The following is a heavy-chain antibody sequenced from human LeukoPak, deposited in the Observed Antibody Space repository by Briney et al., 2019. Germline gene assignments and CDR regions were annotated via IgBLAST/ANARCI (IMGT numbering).Heavy chain of an antibody. V-gene: IGHV4-34*01. CDR1: SGSFSGYY. D-gene: IGHD3-10*01. CDR3: ARSGLTL. Sequence: RTSETLSLTCAVYSGSFSGYYWSWIRQPPGKGLEWIGEINHSGSTNYNPSLKSRVTISVDTSKNQFSLKLSSVTAADTAVYYCARSGLTLWGQGTLVTVSS. J-gene: IGHJ4*02. CDR2: INHSGST.